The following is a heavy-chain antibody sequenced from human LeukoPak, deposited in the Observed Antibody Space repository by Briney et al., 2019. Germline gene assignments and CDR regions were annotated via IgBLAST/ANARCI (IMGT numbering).Heavy chain of an antibody. V-gene: IGHV1-69*13. CDR1: GGTFSSYA. CDR2: IIPIFGTA. CDR3: ASPLRYYYDSSGSFYY. D-gene: IGHD3-22*01. J-gene: IGHJ4*02. Sequence: SVKVSCKASGGTFSSYAISWVRQAPGQGLEWMGGIIPIFGTANYAQKFQGRVTITADESTSTAYMELSSLRSEDTAVYYCASPLRYYYDSSGSFYYWGQGTLVTVSS.